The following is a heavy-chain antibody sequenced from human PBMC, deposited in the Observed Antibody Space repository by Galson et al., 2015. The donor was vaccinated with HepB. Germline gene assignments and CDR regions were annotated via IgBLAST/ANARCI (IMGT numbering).Heavy chain of an antibody. Sequence: SLRLSCAASGFTFSSYWMSWVRQAPGKGLEWVANIKQDGSEKYYVDSVKGRFTISRDNAKNSLYLQMNSLRAEDTAVYYCAREGLGCSSTSCPPGMSYYYYYYMDVWGKGTTVTVSS. CDR2: IKQDGSEK. CDR1: GFTFSSYW. D-gene: IGHD2-2*01. J-gene: IGHJ6*03. V-gene: IGHV3-7*01. CDR3: AREGLGCSSTSCPPGMSYYYYYYMDV.